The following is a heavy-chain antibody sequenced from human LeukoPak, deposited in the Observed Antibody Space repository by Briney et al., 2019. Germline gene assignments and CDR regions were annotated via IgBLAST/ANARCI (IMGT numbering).Heavy chain of an antibody. CDR2: IYYSGST. CDR3: AREGAWLDP. D-gene: IGHD3-16*01. J-gene: IGHJ5*02. Sequence: PSETLSLTCTVSGGSISSYYWSWIRQPPGKGLEWIGYIYYSGSTNYNPSLKSRVTISVDTSKNQFSLKLSSVTAADTAVYYCAREGAWLDPWGQGTLVTVSS. CDR1: GGSISSYY. V-gene: IGHV4-59*12.